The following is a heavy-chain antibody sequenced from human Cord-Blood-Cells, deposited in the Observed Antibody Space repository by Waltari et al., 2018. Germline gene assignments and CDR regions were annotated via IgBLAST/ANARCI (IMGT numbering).Heavy chain of an antibody. J-gene: IGHJ4*02. CDR1: GGTFRSYA. V-gene: IGHV1-69*06. CDR2: IIPIFGTA. D-gene: IGHD3-10*01. CDR3: ATEFRITMVQGVNVY. Sequence: QVQLVQSGAEVKKPGSSVKVSCKASGGTFRSYAISWVRQAPGQGLGWMGGIIPIFGTANYAQKFQGRVTITADKSTSTAYMELSSLRSEDTAVYYCATEFRITMVQGVNVYWGQGTLVTVSS.